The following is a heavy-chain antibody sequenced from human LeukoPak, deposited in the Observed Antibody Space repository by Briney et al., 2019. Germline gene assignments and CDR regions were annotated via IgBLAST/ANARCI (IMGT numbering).Heavy chain of an antibody. CDR3: AREWGRIAVAGGPGY. Sequence: GGSLRLSCDASGFIFSNYGMHWVRQAPGKGLEWLALIWYEGQTKFYADSVKGRFTISRDNSGNTLFLHMTTLRVEDTAVYYCAREWGRIAVAGGPGYWGQGALVTVSS. CDR1: GFIFSNYG. CDR2: IWYEGQTK. V-gene: IGHV3-33*01. D-gene: IGHD6-19*01. J-gene: IGHJ4*02.